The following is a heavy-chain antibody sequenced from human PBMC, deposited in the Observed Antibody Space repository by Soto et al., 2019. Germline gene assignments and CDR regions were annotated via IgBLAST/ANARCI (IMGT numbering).Heavy chain of an antibody. CDR3: ARGQRFSDWFDP. V-gene: IGHV4-4*07. D-gene: IGHD3-3*01. Sequence: QVHLQEWGPGLVKPSVTVSLTCSVSGGTISGYYWTWIRQPAGKGLEWIGRIYSSGNTKYNPSLQSRVTMSLDTSNNQFSLRLTSVTAADTAVYYCARGQRFSDWFDPWGQGTLVTVSS. J-gene: IGHJ5*02. CDR2: IYSSGNT. CDR1: GGTISGYY.